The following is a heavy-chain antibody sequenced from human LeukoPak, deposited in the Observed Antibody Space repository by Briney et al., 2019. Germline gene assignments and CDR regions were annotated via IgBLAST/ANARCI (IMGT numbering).Heavy chain of an antibody. D-gene: IGHD2-2*01. J-gene: IGHJ4*02. CDR2: IYSSGST. V-gene: IGHV4-4*07. CDR3: ARVDCSSTSCAFDY. CDR1: GGSISNYY. Sequence: PSETLSLTCIVSGGSISNYYWSWIRQPAGKGLEWIGRIYSSGSTSYIPSLKSRVTMAVDTSNNQFSLKVTSVTAADTAAYYCARVDCSSTSCAFDYWGQGTLVTVSS.